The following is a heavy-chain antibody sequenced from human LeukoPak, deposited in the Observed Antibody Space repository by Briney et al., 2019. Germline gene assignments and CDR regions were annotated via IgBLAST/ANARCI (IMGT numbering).Heavy chain of an antibody. D-gene: IGHD5-24*01. V-gene: IGHV3-11*06. CDR3: ARVVRGDAYNYDY. CDR1: GFTFSDYY. Sequence: GGSLRLSCAASGFTFSDYYMSWIRQAPGKGLEWVSYISSSSSYTNYADSVKGRFTISRDNAKNSLYLQMNSLRAEDTAVYYCARVVRGDAYNYDYWGRGTLVTVSS. CDR2: ISSSSSYT. J-gene: IGHJ4*02.